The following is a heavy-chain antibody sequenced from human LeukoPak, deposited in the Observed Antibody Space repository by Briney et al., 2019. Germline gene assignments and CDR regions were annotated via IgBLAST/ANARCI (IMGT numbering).Heavy chain of an antibody. J-gene: IGHJ3*02. CDR2: MNPNSGAT. V-gene: IGHV1-8*03. Sequence: ASVKVSCKASGYTFTGYDINWVRQATGQGLEWMGWMNPNSGATGYAQKFQGRVTITRNTSISTAYMGLSSLIPEDTAVYFFARCCSSTSCPVFDMGRQGTMVPASS. CDR1: GYTFTGYD. D-gene: IGHD2-2*01. CDR3: ARCCSSTSCPVFDM.